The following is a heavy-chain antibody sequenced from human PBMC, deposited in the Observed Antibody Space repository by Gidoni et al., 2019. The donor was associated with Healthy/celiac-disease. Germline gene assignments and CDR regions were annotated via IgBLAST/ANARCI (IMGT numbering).Heavy chain of an antibody. D-gene: IGHD6-13*01. CDR2: INPSGGST. V-gene: IGHV1-46*01. J-gene: IGHJ2*01. CDR1: GYTFTSYY. CDR3: ARDRPGIAAAGPLPDYWYFDL. Sequence: QVQLVQSGAEVKKPGASVKVSCKASGYTFTSYYMHWVRQAPGQGLEWMGIINPSGGSTSYAQKFQGIVTMTRDTSTSTVYMELSSLRSEDTAVYYCARDRPGIAAAGPLPDYWYFDLWGRGTLVTVSS.